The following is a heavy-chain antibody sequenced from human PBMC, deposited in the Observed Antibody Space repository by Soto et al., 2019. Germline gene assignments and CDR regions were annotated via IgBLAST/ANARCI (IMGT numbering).Heavy chain of an antibody. Sequence: SETLSLTCTVSGGSISSYYWSWIRQPPGKGLEWIGYIYYSGSTNYNPSLKSRVTISVDTSKNQFSLKLSSVTAADTAVYYCARGEPYYDFWSGQNRENWFDPWGQGTPVTLSS. D-gene: IGHD3-3*01. CDR1: GGSISSYY. CDR2: IYYSGST. J-gene: IGHJ5*02. V-gene: IGHV4-59*01. CDR3: ARGEPYYDFWSGQNRENWFDP.